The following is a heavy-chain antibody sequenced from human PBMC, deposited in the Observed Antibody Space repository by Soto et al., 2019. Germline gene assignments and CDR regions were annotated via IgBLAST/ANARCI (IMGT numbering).Heavy chain of an antibody. CDR3: AKSTGGTANGMDV. J-gene: IGHJ6*02. CDR2: ISYYSGSI. Sequence: EVQLVESGGGLVQPGRSLRLSCAASGFSFDDYGMHWVRQAPVKGLEWVSGISYYSGSIGYADSVKGRFTISRDNAKNSLYLQMNSLRGEDTALYYCAKSTGGTANGMDVWGQGTTVTVSS. CDR1: GFSFDDYG. D-gene: IGHD2-8*02. V-gene: IGHV3-9*01.